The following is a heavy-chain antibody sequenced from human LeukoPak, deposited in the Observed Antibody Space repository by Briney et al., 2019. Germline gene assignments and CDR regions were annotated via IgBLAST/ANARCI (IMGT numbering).Heavy chain of an antibody. Sequence: ASVKVSCKASGYTFTSYYMHWVRQAPGQGLEGMGIINPSGGSTSYGQKFQGRVTMTRDTSTSTVYMELSSLRSEDTAVYYCARESSSGWYGYWGQGTLVTVSS. V-gene: IGHV1-46*01. J-gene: IGHJ4*02. CDR1: GYTFTSYY. CDR3: ARESSSGWYGY. CDR2: INPSGGST. D-gene: IGHD6-19*01.